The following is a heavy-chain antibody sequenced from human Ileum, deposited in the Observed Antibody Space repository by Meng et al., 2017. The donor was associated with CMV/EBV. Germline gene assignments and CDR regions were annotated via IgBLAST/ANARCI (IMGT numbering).Heavy chain of an antibody. J-gene: IGHJ6*02. CDR2: IYNDGST. D-gene: IGHD3-3*01. V-gene: IGHV3-23*03. Sequence: GESLKISCAASGFSFTIYAMTWVRQAPGKGLEWVSVIYNDGSTSYAASVKGRFTSSRDTSKNTVSLQMNSLRAEDTAVYYCLRSFDFWSFDGWGQGTTVTVSS. CDR1: GFSFTIYA. CDR3: LRSFDFWSFDG.